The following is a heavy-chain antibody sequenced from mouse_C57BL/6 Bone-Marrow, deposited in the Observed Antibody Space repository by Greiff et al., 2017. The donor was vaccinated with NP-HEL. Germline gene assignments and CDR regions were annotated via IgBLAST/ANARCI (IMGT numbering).Heavy chain of an antibody. J-gene: IGHJ3*01. CDR2: ISTGGGST. Sequence: EVKVEESGGGLVQPGGSLKLSCAASGFTFSDYYMYWVRQTPEKRLEWVAYISTGGGSTYYPDTVKGRFTLSRDNAKNTLYLQMSRLKSEDTAMYYWASLPRAYWGQGTLVTVSA. CDR1: GFTFSDYY. V-gene: IGHV5-12*01. CDR3: ASLPRAY.